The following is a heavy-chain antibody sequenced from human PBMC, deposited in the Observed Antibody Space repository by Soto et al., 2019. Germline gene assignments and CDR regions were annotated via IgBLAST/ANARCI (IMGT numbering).Heavy chain of an antibody. CDR2: IIPIFGTA. CDR3: AVTKSTYQWFKRTILNWFDP. CDR1: GGTFSSYA. D-gene: IGHD3-22*01. J-gene: IGHJ5*02. Sequence: VASVKVSCKASGGTFSSYAISWVRQAPGQGLEWMGGIIPIFGTANYAQKFQGRVTITADGSTSTAYMELSSLRSEDTAVYYCAVTKSTYQWFKRTILNWFDPWGQGTLVTVSS. V-gene: IGHV1-69*13.